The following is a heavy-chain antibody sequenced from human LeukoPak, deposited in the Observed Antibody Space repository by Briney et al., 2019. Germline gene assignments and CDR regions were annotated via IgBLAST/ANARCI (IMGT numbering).Heavy chain of an antibody. D-gene: IGHD6-13*01. J-gene: IGHJ4*02. Sequence: SGGSLRLSCAASGFTFSSYTMSWVRQAPGKGLEWVAVIWYDGSSKDYADSVKGRFTFSRDNSKNTLYLQMNSLTVEDTAVYYCARSQSSSLIDYWDQGTLVTVSS. CDR2: IWYDGSSK. V-gene: IGHV3-33*08. CDR1: GFTFSSYT. CDR3: ARSQSSSLIDY.